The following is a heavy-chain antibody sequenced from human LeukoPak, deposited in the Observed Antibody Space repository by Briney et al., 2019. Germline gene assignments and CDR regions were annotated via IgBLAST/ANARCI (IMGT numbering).Heavy chain of an antibody. V-gene: IGHV3-23*01. J-gene: IGHJ4*02. D-gene: IGHD3-10*01. CDR3: AKQGVRGVIIGPRYYFDY. CDR2: ISGSGGST. Sequence: GGSLRLSCAASRFTFSSYAMSWVRQAPGKGLEWVSAISGSGGSTYYADSVKGRFTISRDNSKNTLYLQMNSLRAEDTAVYYCAKQGVRGVIIGPRYYFDYWGQGTLVTVSS. CDR1: RFTFSSYA.